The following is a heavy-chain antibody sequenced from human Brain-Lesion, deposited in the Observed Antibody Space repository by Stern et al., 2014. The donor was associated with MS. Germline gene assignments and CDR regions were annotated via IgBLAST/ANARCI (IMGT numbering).Heavy chain of an antibody. CDR3: AKDRQWLTYFFDY. D-gene: IGHD3-22*01. CDR2: ISYDGSNK. V-gene: IGHV3-30*18. CDR1: GFTFSSFG. Sequence: VQLVQSGGGVVQPGSPLRLSCAASGFTFSSFGMHWVRQAPGQGLEWVAVISYDGSNKYYADSVKGRFTISRDNSKNTLYMQMNSLRAEDTAVYYCAKDRQWLTYFFDYWGQGSLVTVSS. J-gene: IGHJ4*02.